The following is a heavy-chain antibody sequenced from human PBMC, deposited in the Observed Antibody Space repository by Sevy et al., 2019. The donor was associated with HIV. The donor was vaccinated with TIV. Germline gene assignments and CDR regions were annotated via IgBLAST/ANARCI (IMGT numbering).Heavy chain of an antibody. CDR2: ISFDGSNK. J-gene: IGHJ4*02. D-gene: IGHD1-26*01. V-gene: IGHV3-30*18. Sequence: GGSLRLSCAASGFSFCGYAIHWVRQAPGKGLEWVAVISFDGSNKYYADSVKGRFTISRDNSKNTLFLQMNSLRAEDTAVYYCAKEGAYSYTTYFDYWGQGTVVTVSS. CDR1: GFSFCGYA. CDR3: AKEGAYSYTTYFDY.